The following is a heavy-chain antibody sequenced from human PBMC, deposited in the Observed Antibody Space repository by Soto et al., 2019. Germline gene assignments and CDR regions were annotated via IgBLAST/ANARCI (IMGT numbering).Heavy chain of an antibody. CDR3: AKNGDFWSWGMDV. CDR1: GFTVSTYA. D-gene: IGHD3-3*01. Sequence: GGSLRLSCADSGFTVSTYALTWVRQAPGKGLEWVSIISSSGDATYYLDSVKGRFTISRDNSRNTLHLQMNSLRAEDAAVYFCAKNGDFWSWGMDVWGQGTRVTVSS. J-gene: IGHJ6*02. CDR2: ISSSGDAT. V-gene: IGHV3-23*01.